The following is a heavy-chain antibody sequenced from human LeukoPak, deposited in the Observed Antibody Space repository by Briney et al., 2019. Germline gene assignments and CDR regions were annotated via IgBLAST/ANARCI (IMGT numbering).Heavy chain of an antibody. CDR1: GFTFSSYG. CDR3: AKDPPRIAAEPTYYFDY. CDR2: ISYDGSNK. Sequence: GRSLRPSCAASGFTFSSYGMHWVRQAPGKGLEWVAVISYDGSNKYYADSVKGRFTISRDNSKNTLYLQMNSLRAEDTAVYYCAKDPPRIAAEPTYYFDYWGQGTLVTVSS. J-gene: IGHJ4*02. V-gene: IGHV3-30*18. D-gene: IGHD6-13*01.